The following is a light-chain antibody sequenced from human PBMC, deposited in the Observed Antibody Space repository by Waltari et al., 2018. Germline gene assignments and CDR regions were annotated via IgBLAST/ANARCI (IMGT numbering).Light chain of an antibody. J-gene: IGKJ3*01. CDR1: QSVSSN. CDR3: QQYINWPSFT. V-gene: IGKV3D-15*01. Sequence: EIVMTQSPATLSVSPGERVTLSCWASQSVSSNLAWYQQKPGQGPSLRIYDAYTRAPGIPARFSVSGSGTEFTLTISSLTSEDFAIYYCQQYINWPSFTFGPGTKVDIK. CDR2: DAY.